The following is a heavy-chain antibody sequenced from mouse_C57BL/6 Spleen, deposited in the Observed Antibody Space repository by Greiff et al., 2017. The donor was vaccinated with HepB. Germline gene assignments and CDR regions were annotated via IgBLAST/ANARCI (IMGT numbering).Heavy chain of an antibody. J-gene: IGHJ4*01. CDR2: ISSGSSTI. D-gene: IGHD1-1*01. CDR1: GFTFSDYG. CDR3: ARADYYGSSYGAMDY. Sequence: EVKVVESGGGLVKPGGSLKLSCAASGFTFSDYGMHWVRQAPEKGLEWVAYISSGSSTIYYADTVKGRFTISRDNAKNTLFLQMTSLRSEDTAMYYCARADYYGSSYGAMDYWGQGTSVTVSS. V-gene: IGHV5-17*01.